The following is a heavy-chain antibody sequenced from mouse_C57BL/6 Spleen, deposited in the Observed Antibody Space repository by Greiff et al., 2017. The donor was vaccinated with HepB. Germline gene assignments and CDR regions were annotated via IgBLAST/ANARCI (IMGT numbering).Heavy chain of an antibody. V-gene: IGHV1-26*01. CDR3: ARGGGTGDY. D-gene: IGHD3-3*01. J-gene: IGHJ2*01. CDR2: INPNNGGT. CDR1: GYTFTDYY. Sequence: VQLQQSGPELVKPGASVKISCKASGYTFTDYYMNWVKQSQGKSLEWIGDINPNNGGTSYNQKFKGKATLTVDKSSSTAYMELRSLTSEDSAVYYCARGGGTGDYWGQGTTLTVSS.